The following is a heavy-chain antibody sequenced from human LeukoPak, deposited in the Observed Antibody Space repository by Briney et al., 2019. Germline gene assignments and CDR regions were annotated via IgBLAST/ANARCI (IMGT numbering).Heavy chain of an antibody. CDR3: AISLMWTGFFDS. V-gene: IGHV3-30*03. J-gene: IGHJ4*02. CDR2: ISYDGSNK. CDR1: GFTFSSYG. D-gene: IGHD3/OR15-3a*01. Sequence: PGRSLRLSCAASGFTFSSYGMHWVRQAPGKGLEWVAVISYDGSNKYYADSVKGRFTISRDNSKNTLYLQMNSLRAEDTAVYYCAISLMWTGFFDSWGQGTLVTVSS.